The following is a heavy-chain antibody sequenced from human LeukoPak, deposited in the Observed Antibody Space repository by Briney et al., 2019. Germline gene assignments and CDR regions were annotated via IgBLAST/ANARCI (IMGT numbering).Heavy chain of an antibody. J-gene: IGHJ4*02. V-gene: IGHV4-59*01. D-gene: IGHD5-18*01. CDR1: GGSISSYY. CDR2: IYYSGST. CDR3: ARYSYGSYYFDY. Sequence: PSETLSLTCTVSGGSISSYYWSWIRQPPGKGLEWIGYIYYSGSTNYNPSLKSRVTISVDTSRNQFSLKLSSATAADTAVYYCARYSYGSYYFDYWGQGTLVTVSS.